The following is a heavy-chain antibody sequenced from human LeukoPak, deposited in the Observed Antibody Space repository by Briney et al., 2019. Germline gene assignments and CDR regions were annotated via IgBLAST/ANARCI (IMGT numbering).Heavy chain of an antibody. Sequence: GASVKVSCKASGYTFTSYDINWVRQATGQGLEWMGWMNPNSGNTGYAQKFQGRVTMTRNTSISTAYMELSSLRSEDTAVYYCARGLIGIAAAGKDYWGQGTLVTVSS. V-gene: IGHV1-8*01. CDR2: MNPNSGNT. CDR1: GYTFTSYD. CDR3: ARGLIGIAAAGKDY. J-gene: IGHJ4*02. D-gene: IGHD6-13*01.